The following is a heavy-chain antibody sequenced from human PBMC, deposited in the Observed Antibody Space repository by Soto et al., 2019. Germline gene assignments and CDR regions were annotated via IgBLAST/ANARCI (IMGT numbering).Heavy chain of an antibody. CDR2: INAGNGNT. Sequence: QVQLVQSGAEVKKPGASVKVSCKASGYTFTSYAMHWVRQAPGQRLEWMGWINAGNGNTKYSQKFQGRVTITRDTPASPAYMQPRSLRSQDTAVYYCASPHFSSSYYSAYWGQGTLVTVAS. J-gene: IGHJ4*02. CDR1: GYTFTSYA. V-gene: IGHV1-3*01. D-gene: IGHD6-13*01. CDR3: ASPHFSSSYYSAY.